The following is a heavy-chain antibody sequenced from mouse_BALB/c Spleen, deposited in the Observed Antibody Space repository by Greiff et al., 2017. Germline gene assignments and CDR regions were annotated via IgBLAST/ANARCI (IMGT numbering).Heavy chain of an antibody. CDR3: ARDPSYYVSIWYFDD. CDR2: IDPYNGGT. CDR1: GYTFTDYN. D-gene: IGHD1-1*01. J-gene: IGHJ1*01. V-gene: IGHV1S135*01. Sequence: VQLQQSGPELVKPGASVKVSCTASGYTFTDYNMYWVKQSHGKSLEWIGYIDPYNGGTSYNQKVKGKATLTVDKSSSTAFMHLNSLTSEDSAIYYCARDPSYYVSIWYFDDWGAGTTVTVSS.